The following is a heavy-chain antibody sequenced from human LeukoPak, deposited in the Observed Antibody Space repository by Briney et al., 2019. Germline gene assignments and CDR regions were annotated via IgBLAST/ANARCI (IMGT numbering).Heavy chain of an antibody. CDR1: GYTFTTSW. D-gene: IGHD5-24*01. J-gene: IGHJ4*02. CDR3: AILNHPDGRVY. CDR2: IYAGNSDT. Sequence: GESLRISCQGFGYTFTTSWIGWVRQLPGKDLEWMAIIYAGNSDTKYSPSFQGQVSISTDRSISTAYLRWNSLQASDTAIYYCAILNHPDGRVYWGQGTLVTVSS. V-gene: IGHV5-51*01.